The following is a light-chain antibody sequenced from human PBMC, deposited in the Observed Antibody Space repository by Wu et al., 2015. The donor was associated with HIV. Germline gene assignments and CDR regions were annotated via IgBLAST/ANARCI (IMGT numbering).Light chain of an antibody. CDR3: QKYNTAPWT. CDR1: QSVTSN. J-gene: IGKJ1*01. Sequence: EIVMTQSPATLSVSPGERATLSCRASQSVTSNLAWYQQKRGQAPRLLIYGASTRATGIPARFSGSGSGTEFTLTISSLQPEDVATYYCQKYNTAPWTFGQGTKVEMK. CDR2: GAS. V-gene: IGKV3-15*01.